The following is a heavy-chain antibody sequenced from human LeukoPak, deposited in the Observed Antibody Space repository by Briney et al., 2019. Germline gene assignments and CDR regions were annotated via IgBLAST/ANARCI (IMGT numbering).Heavy chain of an antibody. CDR3: AGRESDGSGSRTFDY. J-gene: IGHJ4*02. CDR1: GGSFSGYY. Sequence: SETLSLTCAVYGGSFSGYYWSWIRQPPGKGLEWIGEINHSGSTNYNPSLKSRVTISVDTSKNQFSLKLSSETAADTAVYYCAGRESDGSGSRTFDYWGQGTLVTVSS. V-gene: IGHV4-34*01. D-gene: IGHD3-10*01. CDR2: INHSGST.